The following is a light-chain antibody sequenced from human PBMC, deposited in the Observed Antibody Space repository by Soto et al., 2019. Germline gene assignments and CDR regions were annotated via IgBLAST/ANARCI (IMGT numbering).Light chain of an antibody. CDR3: CSYAGSSTPLI. CDR1: SSDVGSYNL. CDR2: EVS. Sequence: QSVLTQHASVSGSPGQSITISCTGTSSDVGSYNLVSWYQQHPGKAPKLMIYEVSKRPSGVSNRFSGSKSGNTASLTISGLQAEDGADYYCCSYAGSSTPLIFGTGTKVTVL. V-gene: IGLV2-23*02. J-gene: IGLJ1*01.